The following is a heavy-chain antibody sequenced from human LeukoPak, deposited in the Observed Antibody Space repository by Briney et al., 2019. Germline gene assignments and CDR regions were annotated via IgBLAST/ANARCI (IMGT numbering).Heavy chain of an antibody. Sequence: SGTLALTCTVSGGSISSYYWSWIRQTPGKGVEGVGSIYYSGSTNFNPSLKSRVTISVDTSKNQFSLKMSSVTAADTAVYFCARGGPPGYYYDYYMDVWGKGTTVTVSS. J-gene: IGHJ6*03. CDR1: GGSISSYY. CDR2: IYYSGST. CDR3: ARGGPPGYYYDYYMDV. V-gene: IGHV4-59*01.